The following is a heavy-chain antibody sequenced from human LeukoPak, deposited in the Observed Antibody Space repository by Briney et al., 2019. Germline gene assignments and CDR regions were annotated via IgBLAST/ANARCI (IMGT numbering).Heavy chain of an antibody. CDR1: GYTFIGYY. V-gene: IGHV1-2*02. CDR2: INPNSGGT. J-gene: IGHJ6*03. CDR3: ARGREVVVVVAATGYYYYYMDV. Sequence: ASVKVSCKASGYTFIGYYMHWVRQAPGQGLEWMGWINPNSGGTNYAQKFQGRVTMTRDTSISTAYMELSRLGSDDTAVYYCARGREVVVVVAATGYYYYYMDVWGKGTTVTVSS. D-gene: IGHD2-15*01.